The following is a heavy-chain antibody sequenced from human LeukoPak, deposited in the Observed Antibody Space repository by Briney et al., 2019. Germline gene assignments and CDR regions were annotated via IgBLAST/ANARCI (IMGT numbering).Heavy chain of an antibody. V-gene: IGHV3-43*02. Sequence: GGSLRLSCVASGFTFDDYAMHWVRQAPGKGLEWVSIISGNGITTYYADSVKGRFTMSRDNGKNSLYLQMDSLRPEDTAFYYCAKDHYDSSGNDFDYWGQGTLVTVSS. CDR1: GFTFDDYA. CDR2: ISGNGITT. J-gene: IGHJ4*02. CDR3: AKDHYDSSGNDFDY. D-gene: IGHD3-22*01.